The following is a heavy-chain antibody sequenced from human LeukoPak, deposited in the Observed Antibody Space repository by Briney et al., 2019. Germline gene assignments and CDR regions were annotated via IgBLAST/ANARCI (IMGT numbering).Heavy chain of an antibody. J-gene: IGHJ6*03. CDR1: GGSFSGYY. Sequence: SETLSLTCAVYGGSFSGYYWSWIRQPPGKGLEWIGEINHSGSTNYNPSLKSRVTISVDTSKNQFSLKLSSVTAADTAVYYCARGRRDYDILSRRYYYMDVWGKGTTVTVSS. CDR2: INHSGST. V-gene: IGHV4-34*01. CDR3: ARGRRDYDILSRRYYYMDV. D-gene: IGHD3-9*01.